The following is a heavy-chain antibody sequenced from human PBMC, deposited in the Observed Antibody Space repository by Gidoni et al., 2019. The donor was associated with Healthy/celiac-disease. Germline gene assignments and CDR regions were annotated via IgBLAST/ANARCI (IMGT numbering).Heavy chain of an antibody. V-gene: IGHV3-9*01. CDR1: GFSFVDYA. CDR3: AKDGTYYDFWSALDV. CDR2: ISWNSGSI. Sequence: EVRLVESGGGLVQPGRYLGLSCAASGFSFVDYAMQWVRQAPGKGLGWVSGISWNSGSIGYADSVKGRFTISRDNAKNSLYLQMNSLRAEDTALYYCAKDGTYYDFWSALDVWGQGTTVTVSS. D-gene: IGHD3-3*01. J-gene: IGHJ6*02.